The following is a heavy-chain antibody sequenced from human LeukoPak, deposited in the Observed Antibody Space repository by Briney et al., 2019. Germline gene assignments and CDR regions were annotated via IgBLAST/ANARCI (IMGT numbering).Heavy chain of an antibody. CDR3: AKGPLIEVAGTTWDY. J-gene: IGHJ4*02. Sequence: GGSLRLSCAASGFTFSSYAMGWVRQFPGKGLEWVSAISGGGGSTYYADSVKGRFTISRDNSKNTLHLQMNSLRADDTAVYYCAKGPLIEVAGTTWDYWGQGALVTVSS. V-gene: IGHV3-23*01. CDR1: GFTFSSYA. D-gene: IGHD6-19*01. CDR2: ISGGGGST.